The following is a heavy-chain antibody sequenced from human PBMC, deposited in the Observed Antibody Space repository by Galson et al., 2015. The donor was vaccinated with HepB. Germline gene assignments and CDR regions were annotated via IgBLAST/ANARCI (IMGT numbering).Heavy chain of an antibody. CDR2: FDPEDGET. D-gene: IGHD5-12*01. J-gene: IGHJ4*02. V-gene: IGHV1-24*01. Sequence: SVKVSCKVSGYTLTELSMHWVRQAPGKGLEWMGGFDPEDGETIYAQKFQGRVTMTEDTSTDTAYMELSSLRSEDTAVYYCATAREATIPFDYWGQGTLVTVSS. CDR1: GYTLTELS. CDR3: ATAREATIPFDY.